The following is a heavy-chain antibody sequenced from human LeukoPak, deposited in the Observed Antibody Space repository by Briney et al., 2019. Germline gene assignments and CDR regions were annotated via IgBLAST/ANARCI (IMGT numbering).Heavy chain of an antibody. CDR3: ARGAPVVAATLLYYYYYGMDV. CDR1: GFTFSSYA. Sequence: GGSLRLSCAASGFTFSSYAMHWVRQAPGKGLEWVAVISYDGSNKYYADSVKGRFTISRDNSENTLYLQMNSLRAEDTAVYYCARGAPVVAATLLYYYYYGMDVWGQGTTVTVSS. D-gene: IGHD2-15*01. J-gene: IGHJ6*02. CDR2: ISYDGSNK. V-gene: IGHV3-30-3*01.